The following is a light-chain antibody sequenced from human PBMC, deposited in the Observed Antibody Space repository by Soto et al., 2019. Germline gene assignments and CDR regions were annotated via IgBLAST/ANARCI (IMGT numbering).Light chain of an antibody. CDR1: SSNIGSNP. V-gene: IGLV1-44*01. Sequence: QSVLTQPPSASGTPGQRVIISCSGSSSNIGSNPVNWYQQLPGTAPKLLIYNNDQRPSGVPDRFSGSKSGPSASLAISGLQSEDEADYYCAAWDDNLNGLFGGETKLTVL. CDR2: NND. J-gene: IGLJ3*02. CDR3: AAWDDNLNGL.